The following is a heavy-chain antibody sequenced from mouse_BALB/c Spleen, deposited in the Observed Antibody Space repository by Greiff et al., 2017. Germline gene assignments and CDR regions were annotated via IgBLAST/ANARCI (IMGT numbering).Heavy chain of an antibody. D-gene: IGHD2-4*01. J-gene: IGHJ2*01. CDR2: ISSGGGST. Sequence: EVMLVESGGGLVKPGGSLKLSCAASGFAFSSYDMSWVRQTPEKRLEWVAYISSGGGSTYYPDTVKGRFTISRDNAKNTLYLQMSSLKSEDTAMYYCARHMRLRFDDWGQGTTLTVSS. CDR1: GFAFSSYD. V-gene: IGHV5-12-1*01. CDR3: ARHMRLRFDD.